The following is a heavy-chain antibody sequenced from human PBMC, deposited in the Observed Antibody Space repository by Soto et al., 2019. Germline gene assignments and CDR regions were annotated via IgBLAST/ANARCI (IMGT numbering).Heavy chain of an antibody. D-gene: IGHD4-17*01. V-gene: IGHV1-69*01. J-gene: IGHJ3*02. CDR1: GGTFSSYA. Sequence: QVQLVQSGAEVKKPGSSVKVSCKASGGTFSSYAIGWVRQAPGQGLEWMGGIIPIFGTANYAQKFQGRVTITADESTSTAYMELSSLRSEDTAVYYCARGFDDYGDYDLLGAHNAFDIWGQGTMVTVSS. CDR2: IIPIFGTA. CDR3: ARGFDDYGDYDLLGAHNAFDI.